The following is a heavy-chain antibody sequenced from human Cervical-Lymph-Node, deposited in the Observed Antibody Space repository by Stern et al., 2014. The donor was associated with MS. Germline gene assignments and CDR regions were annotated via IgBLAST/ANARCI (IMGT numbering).Heavy chain of an antibody. Sequence: QVQLQESGPGLVKPSQTLSLTCTVSGGSISSGSYYWSWIRQPAGKGLEWIGRIYTSGSTNYNPSLKSRVTISVDTSKNQFSLKLTSVTAADTAVYYCAREPVTYVSIDYWGQGTLVTVSS. CDR2: IYTSGST. CDR1: GGSISSGSYY. J-gene: IGHJ4*02. V-gene: IGHV4-61*02. D-gene: IGHD4-17*01. CDR3: AREPVTYVSIDY.